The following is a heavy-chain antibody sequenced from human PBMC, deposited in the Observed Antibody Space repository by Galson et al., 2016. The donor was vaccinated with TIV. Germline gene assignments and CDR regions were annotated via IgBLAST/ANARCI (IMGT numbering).Heavy chain of an antibody. CDR3: ARGCGSYSCYLDV. J-gene: IGHJ6*03. D-gene: IGHD1-26*01. Sequence: SVKVSCKASGGTFNNYPITWVRQAPGQGLEWMGGILPISAIADNAQKFQGRISITADESRSTVFMELTGLRSEDTAMYYCARGCGSYSCYLDVWGKGTTVTVSS. V-gene: IGHV1-69*13. CDR2: ILPISAIA. CDR1: GGTFNNYP.